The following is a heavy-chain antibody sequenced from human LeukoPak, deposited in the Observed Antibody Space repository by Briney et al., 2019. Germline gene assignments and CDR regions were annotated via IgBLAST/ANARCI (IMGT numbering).Heavy chain of an antibody. CDR2: INAGNGNT. Sequence: ASVKVSCKASGYTFTSYAMHWVRQAPGQRLEWMGWINAGNGNTKYSQKFQGRVTITRDPSASTAYMELSSLRSEDTAVYYCARVEMATIRAFDYWGQGTLVTVSS. CDR3: ARVEMATIRAFDY. CDR1: GYTFTSYA. J-gene: IGHJ4*02. D-gene: IGHD5-24*01. V-gene: IGHV1-3*01.